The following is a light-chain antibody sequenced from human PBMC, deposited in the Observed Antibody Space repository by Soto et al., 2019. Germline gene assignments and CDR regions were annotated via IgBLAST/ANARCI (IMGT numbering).Light chain of an antibody. V-gene: IGKV3-11*01. J-gene: IGKJ4*01. CDR2: DAS. CDR3: QHRSNWPST. CDR1: QSVSSY. Sequence: EIVLTQSPATLSLSPGERAALSCRASQSVSSYLAWDQQKPGQAPRLLIYDASNRATGIPARFSGSGSGTDFTLTISSLEPEDVAVYYCQHRSNWPSTFGGGTRVEIK.